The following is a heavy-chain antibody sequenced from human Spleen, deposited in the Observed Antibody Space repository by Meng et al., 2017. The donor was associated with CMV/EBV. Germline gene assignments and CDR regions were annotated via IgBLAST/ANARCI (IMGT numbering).Heavy chain of an antibody. CDR2: IRYDGSNK. CDR3: AKDRKETGAFDI. V-gene: IGHV3-30*02. Sequence: CSASGFSVSCYGMHWVRQAPGKGLECVAFIRYDGSNKYYADSVKGRFTISRDNSKNTLYLQMNSLRAEDTAVYYCAKDRKETGAFDIWGQGTMVTVSS. CDR1: GFSVSCYG. J-gene: IGHJ3*02.